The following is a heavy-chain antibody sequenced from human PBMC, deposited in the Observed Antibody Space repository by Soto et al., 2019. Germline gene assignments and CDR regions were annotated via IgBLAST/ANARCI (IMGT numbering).Heavy chain of an antibody. CDR3: TTGITILGVAGVDY. J-gene: IGHJ4*02. V-gene: IGHV3-15*01. CDR1: GFTFSNSC. D-gene: IGHD3-3*01. Sequence: PGGSLRLSCAASGFTFSNSCMSWVRQAPGKGLEWVGRIKTKTDGGTTDYAAPVKVSFTISRDDSTNTLYLHINSLKTEDTGEYYCTTGITILGVAGVDYWGQGTLVTVSS. CDR2: IKTKTDGGTT.